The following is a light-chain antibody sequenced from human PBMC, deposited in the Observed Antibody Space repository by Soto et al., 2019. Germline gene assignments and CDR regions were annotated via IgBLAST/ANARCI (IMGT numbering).Light chain of an antibody. CDR2: DVN. J-gene: IGLJ2*01. CDR3: TSSASGSSHVV. V-gene: IGLV2-14*01. CDR1: SSDIGGYDY. Sequence: QSALTQPASVSGSPGQSITLSCTGTSSDIGGYDYVSWYQRHPGKAPKLIIYDVNNRPSGVSNRFSGSKSGNTASLTISGRQAEDEADYYYTSSASGSSHVVFGGGTKLTVL.